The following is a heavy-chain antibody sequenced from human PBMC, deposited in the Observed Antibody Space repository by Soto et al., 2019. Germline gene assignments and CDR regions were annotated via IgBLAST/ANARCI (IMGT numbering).Heavy chain of an antibody. J-gene: IGHJ6*02. CDR2: ISAYHGNT. CDR1: GYTFTSYG. D-gene: IGHD1-26*01. V-gene: IGHV1-18*04. Sequence: KASCKASGYTFTSYGISWVGQAPGQGLEWMGWISAYHGNTNYSQKLHGRVTMTTDTSTSTAYMELRSLRSDDTAVYYCARDSKGGYYYGMDVWGQGTTVTVSS. CDR3: ARDSKGGYYYGMDV.